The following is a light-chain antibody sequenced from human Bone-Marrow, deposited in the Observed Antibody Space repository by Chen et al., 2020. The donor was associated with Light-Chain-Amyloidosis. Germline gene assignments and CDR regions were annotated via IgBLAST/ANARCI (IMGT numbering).Light chain of an antibody. J-gene: IGKJ4*01. Sequence: IHMTQSPSSLSLSIGDRVTITCQASQDISHYLNWYQQKPGKAPKLLIYDASNLETGVPSRFSGSGFGTDFTFTISSLLPEDIATYYCQQYNNLPLTFGGGTKVEIK. CDR3: QQYNNLPLT. V-gene: IGKV1-33*01. CDR2: DAS. CDR1: QDISHY.